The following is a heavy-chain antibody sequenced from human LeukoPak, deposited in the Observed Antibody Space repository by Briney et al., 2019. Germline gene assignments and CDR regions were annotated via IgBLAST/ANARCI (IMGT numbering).Heavy chain of an antibody. CDR2: IYYSGST. CDR3: ARDRSYYDSSGYFDY. D-gene: IGHD3-22*01. Sequence: PSQTLSPTCTVSGGSISSGGYYWSWIRQHPGKGLEWIGYIYYSGSTYYNPSLKSRVTISVDTSKNQFSLKLSSVTAADTAVYYCARDRSYYDSSGYFDYWGQGTLVTVSS. V-gene: IGHV4-31*03. CDR1: GGSISSGGYY. J-gene: IGHJ4*02.